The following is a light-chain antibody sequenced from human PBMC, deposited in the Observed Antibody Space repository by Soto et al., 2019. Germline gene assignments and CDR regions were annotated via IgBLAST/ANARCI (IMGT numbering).Light chain of an antibody. V-gene: IGKV1-33*01. J-gene: IGKJ5*01. CDR1: QNITNN. CDR3: QQYYGCPPLS. CDR2: HAS. Sequence: DNEMTQSPSSLSASIGDRVTITCQASQNITNNLSWYQQKPGKAPNLLIYHASKLAKGVTSRFSGSGSGTDFSFIITSLQREDLATYYCQQYYGCPPLSFGQGTRLEIK.